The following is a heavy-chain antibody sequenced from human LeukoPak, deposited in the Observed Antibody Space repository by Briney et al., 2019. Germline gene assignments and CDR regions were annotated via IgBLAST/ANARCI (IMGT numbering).Heavy chain of an antibody. J-gene: IGHJ4*02. V-gene: IGHV3-53*01. D-gene: IGHD4-23*01. CDR3: ARYDGGSSPFDY. CDR1: GFTVSSNY. CDR2: LYSGGNT. Sequence: GGSLRLSCAVSGFTVSSNYMSWVRQAPGKGLEGVSVLYSGGNTYYADSVKGRFTISRDNSKNTLYLQMNSLGAEDTAVYYCARYDGGSSPFDYWGQGTLVTVSS.